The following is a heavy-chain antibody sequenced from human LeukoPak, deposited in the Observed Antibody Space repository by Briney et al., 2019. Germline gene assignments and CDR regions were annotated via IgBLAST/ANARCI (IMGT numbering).Heavy chain of an antibody. D-gene: IGHD6-19*01. V-gene: IGHV3-48*04. Sequence: VGSLRLSCAASGFTFSSYSMNWVRQAPGKGLEWVSYISSSGSTIYYADSVKGRFTISRDNAKNSLYLQMNSLRAEDTAVYYCARDRGRWYSSGWYAGDYWGQGTLVTVSS. CDR2: ISSSGSTI. J-gene: IGHJ4*02. CDR1: GFTFSSYS. CDR3: ARDRGRWYSSGWYAGDY.